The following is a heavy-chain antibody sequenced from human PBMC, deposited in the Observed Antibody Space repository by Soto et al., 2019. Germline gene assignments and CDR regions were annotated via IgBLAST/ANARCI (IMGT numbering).Heavy chain of an antibody. CDR3: ARVTPDGDHLYYFDY. J-gene: IGHJ4*02. Sequence: GASVKVSCKASGGTFSSYAISWVRQAPGQGLEWMGGIVPIFGTANYAQKFQGRVTITADESTSTAYMELSSLRSEDTAVYYCARVTPDGDHLYYFDYWGQGTLVTVSS. CDR2: IVPIFGTA. V-gene: IGHV1-69*13. CDR1: GGTFSSYA. D-gene: IGHD3-10*01.